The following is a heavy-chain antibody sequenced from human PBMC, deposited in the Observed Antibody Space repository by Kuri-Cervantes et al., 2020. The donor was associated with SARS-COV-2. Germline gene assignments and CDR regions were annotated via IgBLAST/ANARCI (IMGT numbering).Heavy chain of an antibody. D-gene: IGHD6-19*01. V-gene: IGHV3-74*01. J-gene: IGHJ6*02. CDR2: INPDGSYT. CDR3: AKDGSGWGYYYYGMDV. Sequence: GESLKISCAASGFTFSGHWIHWVRQAPGKGLVWVSRINPDGSYTNNADSVKGRFTLSRDNAKNMLFLQMNSLRAEDTALYYCAKDGSGWGYYYYGMDVWGQGTTVTVSS. CDR1: GFTFSGHW.